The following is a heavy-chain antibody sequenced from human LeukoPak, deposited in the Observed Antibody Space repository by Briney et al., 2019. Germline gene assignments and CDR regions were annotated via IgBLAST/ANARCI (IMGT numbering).Heavy chain of an antibody. Sequence: GGSLRLSCGASGFIFDTHDMHWVRQAPGKGLEWVAFIRSDGYHTYYADSVRGRFTITRDNSKNTLYLQMNSLRLEDMAVYYCAKPSGSGVDYWGRGTRVTVSS. CDR1: GFIFDTHD. CDR2: IRSDGYHT. CDR3: AKPSGSGVDY. V-gene: IGHV3-30*02. J-gene: IGHJ4*02. D-gene: IGHD1-26*01.